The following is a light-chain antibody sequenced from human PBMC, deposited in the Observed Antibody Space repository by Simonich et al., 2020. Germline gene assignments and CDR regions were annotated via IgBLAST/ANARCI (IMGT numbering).Light chain of an antibody. CDR1: SSDVGGYNY. V-gene: IGLV2-14*01. Sequence: QSALTQPASVSGSPGQSLTISCTGTSSDVGGYNYVSWYQQHPGKAPKLMIYDVSKRPSGVSNRFSGSKSGNTASLTISGLQAEDEADDYCSSYTSSSTWVFGGGTKLTVL. J-gene: IGLJ3*02. CDR3: SSYTSSSTWV. CDR2: DVS.